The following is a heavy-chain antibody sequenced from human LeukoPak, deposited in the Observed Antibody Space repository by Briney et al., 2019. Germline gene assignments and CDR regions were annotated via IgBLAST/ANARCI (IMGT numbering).Heavy chain of an antibody. V-gene: IGHV4-39*07. D-gene: IGHD3-9*01. Sequence: SETLSPTCTVSGGSISSSSYYWGWIRQPPGKGLEWIGSIYYSGSTYYNPSLKSRVTISVDTSKNQFSLKLSSVTAADTAVYYCARVAIPYYDIFTGYPQPTDYWLQGTRVILTS. J-gene: IGHJ4*02. CDR2: IYYSGST. CDR1: GGSISSSSYY. CDR3: ARVAIPYYDIFTGYPQPTDY.